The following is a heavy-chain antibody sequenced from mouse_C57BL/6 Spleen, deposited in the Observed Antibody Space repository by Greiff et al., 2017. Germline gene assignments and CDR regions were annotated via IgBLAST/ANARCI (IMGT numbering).Heavy chain of an antibody. CDR2: IDPETGGT. Sequence: QVHVKQSGAELVRPGASVTLSCKASGYTFTDYEMHWVKQTPVHGLEWIGAIDPETGGTAYNRKFKGKAILTADKSSSTAYMELRSRTSEDSAVYYCTTGTWDYFDYWGQGTTLTVSS. CDR1: GYTFTDYE. D-gene: IGHD4-1*01. J-gene: IGHJ2*01. CDR3: TTGTWDYFDY. V-gene: IGHV1-15*01.